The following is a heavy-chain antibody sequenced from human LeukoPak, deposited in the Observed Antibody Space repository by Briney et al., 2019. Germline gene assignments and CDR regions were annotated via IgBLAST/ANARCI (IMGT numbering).Heavy chain of an antibody. CDR1: GGSISSYC. CDR2: IYYSGST. CDR3: ARGVRYDFWSGRYYYYGMDV. D-gene: IGHD3-3*01. Sequence: SETLSLTCTVSGGSISSYCWSWIRQPPGKGLEWIGYIYYSGSTNYNPSLKSRVTISVDTSKNQFSLKLSSVTAADTAVYYCARGVRYDFWSGRYYYYGMDVWGQGTTVTVSS. V-gene: IGHV4-59*08. J-gene: IGHJ6*02.